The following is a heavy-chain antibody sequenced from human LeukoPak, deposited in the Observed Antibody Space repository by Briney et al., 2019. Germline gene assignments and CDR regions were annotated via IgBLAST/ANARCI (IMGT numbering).Heavy chain of an antibody. V-gene: IGHV4-34*01. CDR3: ARGISSTSSNWFDP. Sequence: PSETLSLTCAVYGGSFSGYYWSWIRQPPGKGLEWIGEINHSGSTNYNPSLKSRVTISVDTSKNQFSLKLGSVTAADTAVYYCARGISSTSSNWFDPWGQGTLVTVSS. CDR1: GGSFSGYY. J-gene: IGHJ5*02. CDR2: INHSGST. D-gene: IGHD2-2*01.